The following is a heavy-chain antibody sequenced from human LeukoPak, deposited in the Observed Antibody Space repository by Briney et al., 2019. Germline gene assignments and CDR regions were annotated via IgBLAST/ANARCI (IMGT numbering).Heavy chain of an antibody. CDR3: ARHPVPAAIDY. V-gene: IGHV4-39*01. Sequence: SETPSLTCTVSGGSISSSSYYWGWIRQPPGKGLEWIGSIYYSGSTYYNPSLKSRVTISVDTSKNQFSLKLSSVTAADTAVYYCARHPVPAAIDYWGQGTLVTVSS. CDR2: IYYSGST. D-gene: IGHD2-2*01. J-gene: IGHJ4*02. CDR1: GGSISSSSYY.